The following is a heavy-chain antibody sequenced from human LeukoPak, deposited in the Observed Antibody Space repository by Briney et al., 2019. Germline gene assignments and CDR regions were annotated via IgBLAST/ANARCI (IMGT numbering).Heavy chain of an antibody. Sequence: ASVKVSCKASGYTFTSYDINWVRQATGQGLEWMGWMNPNSGNTGYAQKFQGRVTMTRDTSISTAYMELSSLRSEDTAVYYCAREQYYYGSGSYTAGSDYYYYYGMDVWGQGTTVTVSS. D-gene: IGHD3-10*01. CDR2: MNPNSGNT. CDR1: GYTFTSYD. V-gene: IGHV1-8*01. CDR3: AREQYYYGSGSYTAGSDYYYYYGMDV. J-gene: IGHJ6*02.